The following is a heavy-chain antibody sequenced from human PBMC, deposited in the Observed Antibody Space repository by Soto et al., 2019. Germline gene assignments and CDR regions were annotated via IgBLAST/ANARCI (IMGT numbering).Heavy chain of an antibody. V-gene: IGHV3-48*03. CDR3: AREGTGRNDAFDI. J-gene: IGHJ3*02. Sequence: EVQLVESGGGLVQPGGSLRLSCAASGFTFSSYEMNWVRQAPGKGLEWVSYISSSGSTIYYADSVKGRFTISRDNAKNSLYLQMNSLRVEDTAVYYCAREGTGRNDAFDIWGPGTMVTVAS. CDR2: ISSSGSTI. D-gene: IGHD3-9*01. CDR1: GFTFSSYE.